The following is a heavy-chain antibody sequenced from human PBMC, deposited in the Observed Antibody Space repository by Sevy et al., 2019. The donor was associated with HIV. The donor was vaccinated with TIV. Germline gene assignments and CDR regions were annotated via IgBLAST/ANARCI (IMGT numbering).Heavy chain of an antibody. Sequence: GGSLRLSCAASEFMFSTYAMHWVRQAPGKGLEWVAVISYDGGSHYYADSVKGRFTISRDNSKNTLFLQMNSLRLEDTASYYCARDAGYSTDWYPSDYWGQGTLVTVSS. J-gene: IGHJ4*02. CDR2: ISYDGGSH. D-gene: IGHD6-19*01. CDR1: EFMFSTYA. CDR3: ARDAGYSTDWYPSDY. V-gene: IGHV3-30-3*01.